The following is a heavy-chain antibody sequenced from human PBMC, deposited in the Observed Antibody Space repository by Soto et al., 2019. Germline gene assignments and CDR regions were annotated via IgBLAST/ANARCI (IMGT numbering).Heavy chain of an antibody. Sequence: QLQLQESGPGLVKPSETLSLSCTVSGGSISSSSYYWGWIRQPPGKGLEGIGSIYYSGSTYYNPSLKSRVTYSVNTPTNQSTPKLRYETAAATAVSYCARALLEYYYYGMDVWGQGTTFTVSS. CDR3: ARALLEYYYYGMDV. CDR1: GGSISSSSYY. V-gene: IGHV4-39*01. CDR2: IYYSGST. J-gene: IGHJ6*02. D-gene: IGHD1-1*01.